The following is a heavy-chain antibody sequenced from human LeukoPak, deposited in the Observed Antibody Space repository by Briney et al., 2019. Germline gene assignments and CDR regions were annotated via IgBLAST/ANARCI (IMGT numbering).Heavy chain of an antibody. D-gene: IGHD6-19*01. CDR1: GVSATNGIYY. Sequence: SETLSLTCTVSGVSATNGIYYWAWIRQSPGKGLEWIGSVHNVGSTYYNLSLRSRVTMSIDTSKNQFSLRLNSVTAADTAVYYCARHAEYNSGWHFYLDHWGQGILVTVSS. V-gene: IGHV4-39*01. J-gene: IGHJ4*02. CDR2: VHNVGST. CDR3: ARHAEYNSGWHFYLDH.